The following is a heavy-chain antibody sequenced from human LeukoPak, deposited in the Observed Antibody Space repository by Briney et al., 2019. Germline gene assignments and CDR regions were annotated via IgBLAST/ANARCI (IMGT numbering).Heavy chain of an antibody. CDR1: GFTFSSYT. CDR3: GKDGGLWVSAHWGDS. D-gene: IGHD7-27*01. J-gene: IGHJ4*02. Sequence: GGSLRLSCAASGFTFSSYTMSWVRQAPGKGLEWDSTITTSDGNTYYADSVKGRFTVSRDNSKNTLFLQMNSLRAEDTAVYYWGKDGGLWVSAHWGDSWGRGTLVTVSS. V-gene: IGHV3-23*01. CDR2: ITTSDGNT.